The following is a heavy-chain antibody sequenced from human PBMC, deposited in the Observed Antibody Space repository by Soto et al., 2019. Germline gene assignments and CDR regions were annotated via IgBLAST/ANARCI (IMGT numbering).Heavy chain of an antibody. V-gene: IGHV4-4*07. Sequence: SETLSVTCTVSGASISGFYWSWIRKSAGKGLEWIGRIYATGTTDYNPSLKSRVMMSVDTSKKQFSLKLRSVTAADTAVYYCVRDGTKTLRDWFDPWGHGISVTVSS. CDR1: GASISGFY. J-gene: IGHJ5*02. D-gene: IGHD1-1*01. CDR3: VRDGTKTLRDWFDP. CDR2: IYATGTT.